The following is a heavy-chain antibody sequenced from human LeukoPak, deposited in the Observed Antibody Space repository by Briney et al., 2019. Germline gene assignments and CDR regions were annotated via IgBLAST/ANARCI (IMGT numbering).Heavy chain of an antibody. Sequence: GASVKVSCKASGYTFTGYYMRWVRQAPGQGLEWMGWINPNSGGTNYAQKFQGRVTMTRDTSISTAYMELSRLRSDDTAVYYCARVDIVASYYFDYWGQGTLVTVSS. V-gene: IGHV1-2*02. D-gene: IGHD5-12*01. J-gene: IGHJ4*02. CDR3: ARVDIVASYYFDY. CDR1: GYTFTGYY. CDR2: INPNSGGT.